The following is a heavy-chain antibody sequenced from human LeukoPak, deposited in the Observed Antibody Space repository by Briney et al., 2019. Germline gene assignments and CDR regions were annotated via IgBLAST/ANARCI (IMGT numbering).Heavy chain of an antibody. D-gene: IGHD1-26*01. Sequence: SETLSLTCTVSGGSISSYYWSWIRQPAGKGLEWIGRIYASGSTNYNPSLKSRVTMSVDTSKSQFSLKLISVTAADTAVYYCARDPRGIVRANHNWFDPWGQGTLVTVSS. CDR1: GGSISSYY. CDR2: IYASGST. CDR3: ARDPRGIVRANHNWFDP. V-gene: IGHV4-4*07. J-gene: IGHJ5*02.